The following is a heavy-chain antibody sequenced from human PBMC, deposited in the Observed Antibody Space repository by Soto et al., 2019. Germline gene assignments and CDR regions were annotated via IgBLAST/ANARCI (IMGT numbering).Heavy chain of an antibody. J-gene: IGHJ4*02. CDR2: IYYSGST. Sequence: SETQSLTCPVSGGYISSSSYYWGWIRQPPGKGLEWIGSIYYSGSTYYNPSLKSRVTISVDTSKNQFSLKLSSVTAADTAVYYCARDVGATGDWGQGTLVTVSS. CDR1: GGYISSSSYY. CDR3: ARDVGATGD. D-gene: IGHD1-26*01. V-gene: IGHV4-39*02.